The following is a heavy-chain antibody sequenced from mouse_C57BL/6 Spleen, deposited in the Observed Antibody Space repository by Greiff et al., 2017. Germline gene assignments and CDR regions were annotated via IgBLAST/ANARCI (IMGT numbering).Heavy chain of an antibody. CDR2: INPNNGGT. CDR3: AREFITTVVGAMDY. J-gene: IGHJ4*01. D-gene: IGHD1-1*01. Sequence: EVQLVESGPELVKPGASVKIPCKASGYTFTDYNMDWVKQSHGKSLEWIGDINPNNGGTIYNQKFKGKATLTVDKSSSTAYMELRSLTSEDTAVYYCAREFITTVVGAMDYWGQGTSVTVSS. V-gene: IGHV1-18*01. CDR1: GYTFTDYN.